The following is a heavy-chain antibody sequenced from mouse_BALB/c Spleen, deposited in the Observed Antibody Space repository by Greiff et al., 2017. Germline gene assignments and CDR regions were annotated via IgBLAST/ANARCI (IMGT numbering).Heavy chain of an antibody. CDR3: ARARYDEGNWYFDV. J-gene: IGHJ1*01. Sequence: DVKLQESGPDLVKPSQSLSLTCTVTGYSITSGYSWHWIRQFPGNKLEWMGYIHYSGSANYNPSLKSRISITRDTSKNQFFLQLNSVTTEDTATYYCARARYDEGNWYFDVWGAGTTVTVSS. V-gene: IGHV3-1*02. CDR2: IHYSGSA. D-gene: IGHD2-14*01. CDR1: GYSITSGYS.